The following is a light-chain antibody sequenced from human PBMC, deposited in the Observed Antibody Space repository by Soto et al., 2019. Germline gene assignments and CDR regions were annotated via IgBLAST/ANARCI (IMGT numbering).Light chain of an antibody. CDR2: DAS. Sequence: DIQMTQSPSSLSASVGDRVTITCQASQSISNYLNWYQQKPGKVPNLLITDASNLEIGVSSRFSGSGSGTDFTLSISSLQPEDIATYFCQQYDDVHLTFGGGTKVEIK. V-gene: IGKV1-33*01. CDR3: QQYDDVHLT. J-gene: IGKJ4*01. CDR1: QSISNY.